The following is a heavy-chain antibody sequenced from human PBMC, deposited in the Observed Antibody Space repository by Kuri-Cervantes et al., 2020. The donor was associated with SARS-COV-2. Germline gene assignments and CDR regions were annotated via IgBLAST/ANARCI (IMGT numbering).Heavy chain of an antibody. CDR2: IGSYGVTT. V-gene: IGHV3-23*01. Sequence: GGSLRLSCAASGFTFSSYSMNWVRQAQGKGLEWVAGIGSYGVTTYYADFVKGRLAVSRDKSKNTLSRQMNSLRAEDTAVYYCGKEGGHNEIDYWGQGTLVTVSS. J-gene: IGHJ4*02. D-gene: IGHD5-24*01. CDR1: GFTFSSYS. CDR3: GKEGGHNEIDY.